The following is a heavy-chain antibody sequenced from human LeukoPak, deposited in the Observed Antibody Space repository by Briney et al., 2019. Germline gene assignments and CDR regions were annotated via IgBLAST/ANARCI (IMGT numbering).Heavy chain of an antibody. D-gene: IGHD7-27*01. Sequence: GGSLRLSCAASGFTFTNWWMTWVRQAPGRGLEWVASIKGDGSEKYYVDSVKGRFTISRDNAKSSLYLQVNNLRADDTAVYYCARDLNWETYWGQGTLVAVSS. CDR2: IKGDGSEK. J-gene: IGHJ4*02. CDR1: GFTFTNWW. CDR3: ARDLNWETY. V-gene: IGHV3-7*01.